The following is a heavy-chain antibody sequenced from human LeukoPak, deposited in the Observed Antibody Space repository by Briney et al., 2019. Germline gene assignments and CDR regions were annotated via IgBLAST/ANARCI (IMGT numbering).Heavy chain of an antibody. Sequence: PGRSLRLSCAASGFTFDDYAMHWVRQAPGKGLEWVSGIYWNSGSTGYAESVKGRFTVSRDNDKNSLYLQINSLRAEDTALYHCGKGIGRYCGGVRYSFDYWGEGALVTVSS. V-gene: IGHV3-9*01. D-gene: IGHD2-21*02. CDR2: IYWNSGST. CDR3: GKGIGRYCGGVRYSFDY. CDR1: GFTFDDYA. J-gene: IGHJ4*02.